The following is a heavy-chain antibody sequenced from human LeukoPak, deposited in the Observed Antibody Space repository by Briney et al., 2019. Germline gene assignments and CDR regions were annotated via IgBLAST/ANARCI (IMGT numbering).Heavy chain of an antibody. V-gene: IGHV3-48*01. CDR1: GFTFSSYS. CDR2: ISSSTRTI. Sequence: GGSLRLSCAVSGFTFSSYSMSWVRQAPGKGLEWLSYISSSTRTIYYADSVKGRFTISRDNAKNSLYLQMNSLRAEDTAVYYCARDVYGDYGSDYWGQGTLVTVSS. CDR3: ARDVYGDYGSDY. J-gene: IGHJ4*02. D-gene: IGHD4-17*01.